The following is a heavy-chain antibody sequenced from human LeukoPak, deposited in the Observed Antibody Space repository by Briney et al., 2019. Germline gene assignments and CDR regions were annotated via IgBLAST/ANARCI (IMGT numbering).Heavy chain of an antibody. J-gene: IGHJ4*02. CDR1: GFTFISYA. CDR2: ISGSGTST. CDR3: EGTYYYDSSDDY. D-gene: IGHD3-22*01. Sequence: PGGSLRLSCAASGFTFISYAMSWVRQAPGKGLEWVLAISGSGTSTYYADSVKGRFTISIDNSKNTLYLQMNSLRAEDTAVYYCEGTYYYDSSDDYWGQGTLVTVSS. V-gene: IGHV3-23*01.